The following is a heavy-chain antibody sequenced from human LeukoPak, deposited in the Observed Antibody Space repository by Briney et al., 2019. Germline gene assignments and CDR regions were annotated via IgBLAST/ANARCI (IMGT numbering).Heavy chain of an antibody. CDR2: ISPIFGTA. V-gene: IGHV1-69*05. D-gene: IGHD2-2*01. CDR1: EGTFSRYA. Sequence: ASVKVSCKASEGTFSRYAISWVRQAPRQGLEWMGGISPIFGTANYAQKFQGRVTITTDESTSTAYMELSSLRSEDTAVYYCASVDGHCSSTSCYRGYFDYWGQGTLVTVSS. J-gene: IGHJ4*02. CDR3: ASVDGHCSSTSCYRGYFDY.